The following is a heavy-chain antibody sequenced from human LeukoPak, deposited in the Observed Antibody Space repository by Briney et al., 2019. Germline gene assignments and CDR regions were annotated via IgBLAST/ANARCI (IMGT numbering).Heavy chain of an antibody. CDR1: GFTVSSNY. Sequence: GGSLRLSCAASGFTVSSNYMSWVRQAPGKGLEWVSVIYSGGSTYYADSVKGRFTISRDNAKNSLYLQMNSLRAEDTAVYYCARELWGYCSSTNCPFAFDIWGQGTMVTVSS. CDR3: ARELWGYCSSTNCPFAFDI. CDR2: IYSGGST. D-gene: IGHD2-2*01. V-gene: IGHV3-53*01. J-gene: IGHJ3*02.